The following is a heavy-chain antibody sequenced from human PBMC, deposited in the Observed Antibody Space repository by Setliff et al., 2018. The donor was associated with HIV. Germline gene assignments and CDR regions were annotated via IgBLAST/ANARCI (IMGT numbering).Heavy chain of an antibody. J-gene: IGHJ4*02. CDR3: VTSRSWSSRLNF. Sequence: PSETLSLTCAVYGGSLSGHYWTWIRQPPGEGLEWIGEINHSGKTNYNPSLKSRVTISVDTSKNQFSLKVTSVTAADTAVYYCVTSRSWSSRLNFWGQGMLVTVSS. CDR2: INHSGKT. CDR1: GGSLSGHY. V-gene: IGHV4-34*01. D-gene: IGHD6-13*01.